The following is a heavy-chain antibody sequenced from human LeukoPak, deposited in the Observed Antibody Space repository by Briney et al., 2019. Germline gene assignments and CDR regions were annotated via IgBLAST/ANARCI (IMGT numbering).Heavy chain of an antibody. Sequence: ASVKVSCKASGYTFTSYAMNWVRQAPGQGLEWMGWINTNTGNPTYAQGFTGRFVFSLDTSVSTAYLQISSLKAEDTAAYYCAKAAAGTYYYYGMDVWGQGTTVTVSS. V-gene: IGHV7-4-1*02. CDR1: GYTFTSYA. CDR3: AKAAAGTYYYYGMDV. J-gene: IGHJ6*02. D-gene: IGHD6-13*01. CDR2: INTNTGNP.